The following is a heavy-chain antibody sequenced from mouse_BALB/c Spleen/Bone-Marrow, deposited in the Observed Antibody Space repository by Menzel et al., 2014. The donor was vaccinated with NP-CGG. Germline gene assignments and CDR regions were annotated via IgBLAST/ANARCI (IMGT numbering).Heavy chain of an antibody. Sequence: VQLQQSGPELVKPGASVKISCKASGYAFGSSWMNWVKQRPGQGLEWIGRIYPGDGDTKYNGKFKGKALTADKSSSTAYKQLSSLTSVDSAVYFCARPLNWDPYAMDYWGQGTSVTVSS. D-gene: IGHD4-1*02. CDR3: ARPLNWDPYAMDY. CDR1: GYAFGSSW. J-gene: IGHJ4*01. V-gene: IGHV1-82*01. CDR2: IYPGDGDT.